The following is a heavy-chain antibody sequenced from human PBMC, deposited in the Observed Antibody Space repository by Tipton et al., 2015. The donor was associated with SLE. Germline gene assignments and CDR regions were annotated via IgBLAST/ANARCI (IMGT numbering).Heavy chain of an antibody. V-gene: IGHV4-34*01. D-gene: IGHD6-13*01. J-gene: IGHJ2*01. CDR1: GGSFSGHR. CDR3: ARDGHIAAAGWYFDL. Sequence: TLSLTCDVYGGSFSGHRWTWIRQPPGKGLEWIGEINHSGSTNYNPSLKSRVTISVDTSKNQFSLKLSSVTAADTAVYYCARDGHIAAAGWYFDLWGRGTLVTVSS. CDR2: INHSGST.